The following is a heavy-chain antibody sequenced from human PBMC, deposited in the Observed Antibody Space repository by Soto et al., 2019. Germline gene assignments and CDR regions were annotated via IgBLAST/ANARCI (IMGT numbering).Heavy chain of an antibody. CDR1: GGTFSSYA. J-gene: IGHJ5*02. D-gene: IGHD2-15*01. CDR3: ARDSHQDAYRYNWLDP. Sequence: SVKVSCKASGGTFSSYAISWVRQAPGQGLEWMGGVIPIFGTANYAQKFQGRVTITADKSTSTAYMELSSLRSEDTAVYYCARDSHQDAYRYNWLDPSGQGTLVTVSS. CDR2: VIPIFGTA. V-gene: IGHV1-69*06.